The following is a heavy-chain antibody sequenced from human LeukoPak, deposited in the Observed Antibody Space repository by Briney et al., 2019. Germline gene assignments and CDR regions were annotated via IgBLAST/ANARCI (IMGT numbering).Heavy chain of an antibody. CDR1: GYTFTSNY. J-gene: IGHJ6*03. CDR3: ARVVGLTGYSSSWYSGYYYYMDV. V-gene: IGHV1-46*01. CDR2: ISPSGGST. D-gene: IGHD6-13*01. Sequence: GAPVKVSCKAFGYTFTSNYMHWVRQAPGQGPEWMGVISPSGGSTTYAQKFQGRVTLTRDMSTSTDYLELSSLRSEDTAVYYCARVVGLTGYSSSWYSGYYYYMDVWGKGTTVTISS.